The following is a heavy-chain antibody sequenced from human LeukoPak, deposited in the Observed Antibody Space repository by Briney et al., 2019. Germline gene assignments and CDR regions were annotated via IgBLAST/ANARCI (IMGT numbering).Heavy chain of an antibody. CDR1: GYTFTTHY. Sequence: ASVKVSCKASGYTFTTHYMHWVRQAPRQGLEWMGLINPSGTTTNYAQKFRGRVTMTRDLSTSTDYMELSSLRSDDTAVYFCARDNSVGDYAWWFEPWGQGTLVTVSS. CDR3: ARDNSVGDYAWWFEP. D-gene: IGHD1-26*01. V-gene: IGHV1-46*01. CDR2: INPSGTTT. J-gene: IGHJ5*02.